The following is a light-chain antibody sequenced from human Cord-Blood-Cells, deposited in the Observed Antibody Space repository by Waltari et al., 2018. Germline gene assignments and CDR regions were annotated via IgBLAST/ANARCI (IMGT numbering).Light chain of an antibody. CDR2: DGS. CDR3: SSYTSSSTWV. CDR1: SSDVGGYKY. Sequence: QSALTQPASVSGSPGQSITISCTGTSSDVGGYKYVSWYQQHPGKAPKLMIYDGSNRPSGVSNRFSGSKSGNTASLTISGLQAEDEADYYCSSYTSSSTWVFGGGTKLTVL. V-gene: IGLV2-14*01. J-gene: IGLJ3*02.